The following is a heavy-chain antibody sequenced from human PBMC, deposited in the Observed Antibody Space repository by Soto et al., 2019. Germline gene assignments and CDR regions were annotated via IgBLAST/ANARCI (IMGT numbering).Heavy chain of an antibody. J-gene: IGHJ4*02. D-gene: IGHD3-22*01. V-gene: IGHV4-59*01. Sequence: PSETVSLTCTVAGVAIGRYYCSWIRQPPGKGLEGIGCSDYSGSTNYNPSGRSRVTISVDTPKNQFSLKLSSVTAAYTAVYYCAIAYDDSTGYLLVYFGYWGQVTLVTVS. CDR1: GVAIGRYY. CDR2: SDYSGST. CDR3: AIAYDDSTGYLLVYFGY.